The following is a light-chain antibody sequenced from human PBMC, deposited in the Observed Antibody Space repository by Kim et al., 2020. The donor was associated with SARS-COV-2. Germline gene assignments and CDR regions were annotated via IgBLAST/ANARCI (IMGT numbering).Light chain of an antibody. Sequence: DIQMTQSPSSLSASVGDRVTISCQASQDINKYLNWYQQKAGKAPKLLIYDVSNLEKGVPSRFSGSASGTDFTFTISSLQPEDIATYYCQQYDNLPVTFGGGTKVDIK. CDR1: QDINKY. CDR3: QQYDNLPVT. J-gene: IGKJ4*01. CDR2: DVS. V-gene: IGKV1-33*01.